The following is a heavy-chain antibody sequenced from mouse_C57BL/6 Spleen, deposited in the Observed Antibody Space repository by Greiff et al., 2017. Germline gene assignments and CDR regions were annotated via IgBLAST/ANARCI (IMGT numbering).Heavy chain of an antibody. V-gene: IGHV3-1*01. D-gene: IGHD2-4*01. CDR3: ARGGDYYDYDVHFDY. Sequence: EVQLVESGPGMVKPSQSLSLTCTVTGYSITSGYDWHWIRHFPGNKLEWMGYISYSGSTNYNPSLKSRISITHDTSKNHFFLKLNSVTTENTATYYCARGGDYYDYDVHFDYWGQGTTLTVSS. CDR2: ISYSGST. CDR1: GYSITSGYD. J-gene: IGHJ2*01.